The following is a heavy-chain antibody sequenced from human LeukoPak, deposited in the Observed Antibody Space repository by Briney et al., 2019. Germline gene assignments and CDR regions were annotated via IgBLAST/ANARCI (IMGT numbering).Heavy chain of an antibody. Sequence: NPSETLSLTCTVSGGSISSGSYYWSWIRQPAGKGLEWIGRIYTSGSTNYNPSLKSRVTISVDTSKNQFSLKLSSVAAADTAVYYCAREVAAAGTLHWGQGTLVTVSS. J-gene: IGHJ4*02. CDR1: GGSISSGSYY. D-gene: IGHD6-13*01. CDR3: AREVAAAGTLH. V-gene: IGHV4-61*02. CDR2: IYTSGST.